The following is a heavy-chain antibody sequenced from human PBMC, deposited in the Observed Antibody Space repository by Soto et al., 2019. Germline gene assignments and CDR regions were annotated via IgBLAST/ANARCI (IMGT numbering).Heavy chain of an antibody. Sequence: EVQLLESGGGLVQPGGSLRLSCAASGFTFSSYAMSWVRQAPGKGLEWVSAISGSGGSTYYADSVKGRFTISRDKSKNTLYLQMNSLRAEDTAVYYCARNRWFEELYYWGQGTLVTVSS. J-gene: IGHJ4*02. CDR1: GFTFSSYA. D-gene: IGHD3-10*01. CDR3: ARNRWFEELYY. CDR2: ISGSGGST. V-gene: IGHV3-23*01.